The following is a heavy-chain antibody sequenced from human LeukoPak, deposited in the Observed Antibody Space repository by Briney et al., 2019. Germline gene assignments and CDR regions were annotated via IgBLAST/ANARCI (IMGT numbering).Heavy chain of an antibody. J-gene: IGHJ3*02. CDR3: ARGTEDYGGSPDATIRRPFAI. Sequence: GGSLRLSCAASGFTFSNYGIHWVRQAPGKGLEWVAVVSYDGTNKYYADSVKGRFTISRDNSKNTLYLQMNSLRAEDTAVYYCARGTEDYGGSPDATIRRPFAIWGQGTMVTVST. CDR2: VSYDGTNK. D-gene: IGHD4-23*01. V-gene: IGHV3-30*03. CDR1: GFTFSNYG.